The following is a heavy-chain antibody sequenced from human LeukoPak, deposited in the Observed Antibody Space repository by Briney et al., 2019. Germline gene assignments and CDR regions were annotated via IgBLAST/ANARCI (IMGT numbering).Heavy chain of an antibody. CDR3: ASDRGVGAAVYFDF. V-gene: IGHV6-1*01. Sequence: SQTLSLTCAVSGDSVSNNSATWNWIRQSPSRGLEWLGRAYYRSKWYDDYAVSVKGRITINPDTSKNQFSLHLNSVTPEDMAVYYRASDRGVGAAVYFDFWGQGILVTVAS. CDR2: AYYRSKWYD. D-gene: IGHD6-13*01. J-gene: IGHJ4*02. CDR1: GDSVSNNSAT.